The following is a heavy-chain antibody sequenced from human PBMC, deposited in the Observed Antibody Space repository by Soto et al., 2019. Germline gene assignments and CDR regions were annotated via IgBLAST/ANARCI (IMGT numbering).Heavy chain of an antibody. CDR1: GGTFSSYA. V-gene: IGHV1-69*12. CDR2: IIPIFGTA. D-gene: IGHD3-22*01. Sequence: QVQLVQSGAEVKKPGSSVKVSCKASGGTFSSYAISWVRQAPGQGLEWMGGIIPIFGTADYAQKFQGRVTMTADESTSTGNMELSSLRSEDTAVYYCASHYDSGGYYYRGLDYWGKGTLVTVSS. J-gene: IGHJ4*02. CDR3: ASHYDSGGYYYRGLDY.